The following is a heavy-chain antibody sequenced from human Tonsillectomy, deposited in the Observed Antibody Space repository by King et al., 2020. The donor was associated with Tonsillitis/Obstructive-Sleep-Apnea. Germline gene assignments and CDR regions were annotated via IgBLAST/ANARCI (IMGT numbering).Heavy chain of an antibody. Sequence: VQLVESGGGLVKPGVSLRLSCAASGFTFRSYSMNWVRHAPGRGLEWVSSISSSSSYISYADSVKGRFTISRDNAKNSLYLQMDSLRAEDTAVYYCARGGAAVVSGVDYWGQGALVTVSS. V-gene: IGHV3-21*01. CDR1: GFTFRSYS. CDR3: ARGGAAVVSGVDY. J-gene: IGHJ4*02. CDR2: ISSSSSYI. D-gene: IGHD4-23*01.